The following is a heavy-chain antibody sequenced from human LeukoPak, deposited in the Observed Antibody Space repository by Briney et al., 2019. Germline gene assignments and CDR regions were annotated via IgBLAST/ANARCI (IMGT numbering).Heavy chain of an antibody. CDR3: TRAVPGYSSGWYSPYAFDI. CDR1: GFTFGDYA. CDR2: IRSKAYGGTT. J-gene: IGHJ3*02. Sequence: GGSLRLSCTASGFTFGDYAMSWVRQAPGKGLEWVGFIRSKAYGGTTEYAASVKGRFTISRDDSKSIAYLQMNSLKTEDTAVYYCTRAVPGYSSGWYSPYAFDIWGQGTMVTVSS. V-gene: IGHV3-49*04. D-gene: IGHD6-19*01.